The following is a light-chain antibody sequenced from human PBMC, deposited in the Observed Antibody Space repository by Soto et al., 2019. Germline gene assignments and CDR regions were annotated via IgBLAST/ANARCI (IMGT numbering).Light chain of an antibody. CDR2: STS. V-gene: IGLV7-43*01. Sequence: QAVVTQEPSLTVSPGGTVTLTCASSTGAVTSVSYPNWVQQNPGQAPRALIYSTSNSHSWTPARFSGSLLGGKAALTLSGVQPEDEAVYYCLLYFGSAQVFGGGTKVTVL. CDR3: LLYFGSAQV. J-gene: IGLJ3*02. CDR1: TGAVTSVSY.